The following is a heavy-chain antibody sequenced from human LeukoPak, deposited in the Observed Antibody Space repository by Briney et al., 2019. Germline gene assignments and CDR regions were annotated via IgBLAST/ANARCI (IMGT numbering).Heavy chain of an antibody. J-gene: IGHJ5*02. D-gene: IGHD6-19*01. V-gene: IGHV3-23*01. CDR1: GFTFSSYA. CDR3: AKGKWLVHSPDWFDP. Sequence: AGGSLRLSCAASGFTFSSYAMSWVRQAPGKGLEWVSAISGSGGSTYYADSVKGRFTISRDNSKNTLYLQMNSLRAEDTAVYYCAKGKWLVHSPDWFDPWGQGTLVTVSS. CDR2: ISGSGGST.